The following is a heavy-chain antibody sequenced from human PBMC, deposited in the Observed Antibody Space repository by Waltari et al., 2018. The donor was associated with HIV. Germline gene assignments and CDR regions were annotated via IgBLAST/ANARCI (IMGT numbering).Heavy chain of an antibody. CDR2: INWNGGTT. J-gene: IGHJ5*02. D-gene: IGHD6-6*01. Sequence: EVQLVESGGGVVRPGESLRLSCAASGFTFNDYGMSWVRQGPGKGLEWVSGINWNGGTTAYADSVKGRFTVSRDNAKNSLYLQMKSLSAEDTALYHCVRDVASSSGVRFDPWGQGTLVTVSS. CDR1: GFTFNDYG. V-gene: IGHV3-20*01. CDR3: VRDVASSSGVRFDP.